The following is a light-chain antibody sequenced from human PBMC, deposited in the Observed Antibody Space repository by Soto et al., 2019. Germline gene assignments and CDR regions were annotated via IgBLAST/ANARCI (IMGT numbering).Light chain of an antibody. J-gene: IGLJ1*01. V-gene: IGLV1-51*01. Sequence: QSVLTQPPSVSAAPGQKVTISCSGRSSNIGNNYVSWYQQLPGTAPKLLIYDNDRRPSGIPDRFSGSKSGTSATLGITGLQTGDEADYYCGTWDSSLSSYVFGTGIKATVL. CDR2: DND. CDR3: GTWDSSLSSYV. CDR1: SSNIGNNY.